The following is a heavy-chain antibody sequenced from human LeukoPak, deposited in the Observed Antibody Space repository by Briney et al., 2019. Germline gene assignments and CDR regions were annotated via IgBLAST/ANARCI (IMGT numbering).Heavy chain of an antibody. CDR2: ISYDGSNK. V-gene: IGHV3-30*04. Sequence: GTLRLSCAASEFTFSRNATHWVRQAPGKGLEWVAVISYDGSNKYYADSVKGRFTISRDNSKDTLYLQMNSLRAEDTAVYYCARDRAVGCSGGSCYPIDYWGQGTLVTVSS. J-gene: IGHJ4*02. D-gene: IGHD2-15*01. CDR1: EFTFSRNA. CDR3: ARDRAVGCSGGSCYPIDY.